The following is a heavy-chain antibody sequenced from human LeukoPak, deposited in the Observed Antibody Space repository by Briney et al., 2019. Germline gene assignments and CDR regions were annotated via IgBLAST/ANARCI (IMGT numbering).Heavy chain of an antibody. Sequence: GASVKVSCKASGYTFTSYGISWVRQAPGQGLEWMGWISAYNGNTNYAQKLQGRVTMTTDTSTSTAYMELRSLRSDDTAVYYCARASHSSSWYWVTATPPNDAFDIWGQGTMVTVSS. CDR1: GYTFTSYG. V-gene: IGHV1-18*01. J-gene: IGHJ3*02. CDR2: ISAYNGNT. D-gene: IGHD6-13*01. CDR3: ARASHSSSWYWVTATPPNDAFDI.